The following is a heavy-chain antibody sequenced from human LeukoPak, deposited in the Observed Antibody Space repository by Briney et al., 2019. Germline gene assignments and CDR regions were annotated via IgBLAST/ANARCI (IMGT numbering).Heavy chain of an antibody. D-gene: IGHD2-21*01. J-gene: IGHJ4*02. CDR2: FDPGAREI. V-gene: IGHV1-24*01. Sequence: GASVTVSCKVSGDTLSELTMHWVRQAPGKGLEWMGGFDPGAREILYAQQFQGRVTMTEDTSTDTAYMELTSLRSEDSGVYFCAAGGFYSLLDYWGQGTLVTVSS. CDR3: AAGGFYSLLDY. CDR1: GDTLSELT.